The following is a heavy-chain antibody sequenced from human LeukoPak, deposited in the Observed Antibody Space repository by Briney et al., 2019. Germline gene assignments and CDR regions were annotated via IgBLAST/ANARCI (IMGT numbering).Heavy chain of an antibody. V-gene: IGHV5-51*01. CDR2: IYPDDSDT. D-gene: IGHD4/OR15-4a*01. Sequence: GESLKLSCKGSGYRFSTYCIAWVRQMPGKGLEYMGVIYPDDSDTIYSPSFQGQVTISVDRSISTAYLQWSSLNVSDTAVYFCARLLTTYFDFWGQGALVTVS. CDR1: GYRFSTYC. CDR3: ARLLTTYFDF. J-gene: IGHJ4*02.